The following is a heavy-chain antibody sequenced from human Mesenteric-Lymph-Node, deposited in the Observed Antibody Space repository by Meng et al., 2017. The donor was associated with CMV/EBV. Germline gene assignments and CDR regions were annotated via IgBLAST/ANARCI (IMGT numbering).Heavy chain of an antibody. CDR3: ARDSTPGLYYYGMDV. J-gene: IGHJ6*02. D-gene: IGHD1-14*01. CDR2: ISSSSTYI. Sequence: GGSLRLSCAASGFTFSLYSMSWVRQAPGKGLEWVSSISSSSTYIYYADSVKGRFTVSRDNAKNSLYLQMNSLRAEDTAVYYCARDSTPGLYYYGMDVWGQGTTVTVSS. CDR1: GFTFSLYS. V-gene: IGHV3-21*01.